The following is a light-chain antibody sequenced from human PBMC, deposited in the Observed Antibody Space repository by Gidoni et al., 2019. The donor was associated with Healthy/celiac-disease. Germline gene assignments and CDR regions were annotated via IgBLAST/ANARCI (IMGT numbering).Light chain of an antibody. CDR3: QQSYSTPPGCS. V-gene: IGKV1-39*01. J-gene: IGKJ2*04. CDR1: QSISSY. Sequence: DIQMTQSPSSLSASVGARVTITCRASQSISSYLNWYQQKPGKAPKLLIYAASSLQSGVPSRFSGSGSGTDFTLTISSRQPEDFATYYCQQSYSTPPGCSFGQGTKLEIK. CDR2: AAS.